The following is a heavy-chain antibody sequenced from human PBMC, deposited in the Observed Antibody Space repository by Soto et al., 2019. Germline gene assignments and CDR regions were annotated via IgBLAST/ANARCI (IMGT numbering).Heavy chain of an antibody. D-gene: IGHD3-22*01. CDR1: GFSFDDYA. V-gene: IGHV3-9*01. Sequence: EVQLVESGGGLVQPGRSLRLSCAASGFSFDDYAMHWVRQAPGKGLEWVTGISWNSGTIGYADSVKGRFTISRDNAKNSLYLQMNSLRAEDTAVYYCARDPKDYYDSSGYYPCWGQGTLVTVSS. J-gene: IGHJ4*02. CDR3: ARDPKDYYDSSGYYPC. CDR2: ISWNSGTI.